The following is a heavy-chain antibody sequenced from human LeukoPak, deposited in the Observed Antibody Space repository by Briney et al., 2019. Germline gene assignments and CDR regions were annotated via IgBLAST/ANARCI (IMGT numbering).Heavy chain of an antibody. D-gene: IGHD1-26*01. J-gene: IGHJ4*02. Sequence: GGSLRLSCAASGFTFSSYAMNWVRQAPGKGLEWVSFISGSGDTTYYADSVKGRFTISRDNAKNTLYLQMNSLRAEDTAVYYCAKSRGESRGASNYWGQGTLVTVSS. V-gene: IGHV3-23*01. CDR2: ISGSGDTT. CDR1: GFTFSSYA. CDR3: AKSRGESRGASNY.